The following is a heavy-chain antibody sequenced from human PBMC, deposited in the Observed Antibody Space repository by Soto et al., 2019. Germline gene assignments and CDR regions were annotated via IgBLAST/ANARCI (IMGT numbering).Heavy chain of an antibody. D-gene: IGHD3-22*01. J-gene: IGHJ3*02. CDR3: AITTSLRTYYYDSSGYGSPFDI. CDR2: FDPEDGET. CDR1: RYTLTELS. V-gene: IGHV1-24*01. Sequence: ASVKVSCKVSRYTLTELSMHWVRQAPGKGLEWMGGFDPEDGETIYAQKFQGRVTMTEDTSTDTAYMELSSLRSEDTAVYYCAITTSLRTYYYDSSGYGSPFDIWGQGTMVTVSS.